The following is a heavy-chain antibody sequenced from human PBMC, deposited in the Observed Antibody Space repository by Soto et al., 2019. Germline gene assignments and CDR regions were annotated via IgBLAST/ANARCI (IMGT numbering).Heavy chain of an antibody. CDR3: ARDYGGNSDAFDI. Sequence: ASVKASCKASGYNFTGYYMHWVRKAPGQGLEWMGWINPNSGGTNYAQKCQGWVTMTRDTSISTAYMELSRLRSDDTAVYYCARDYGGNSDAFDIWGQGTMVTVSS. V-gene: IGHV1-2*04. CDR2: INPNSGGT. J-gene: IGHJ3*02. CDR1: GYNFTGYY. D-gene: IGHD4-17*01.